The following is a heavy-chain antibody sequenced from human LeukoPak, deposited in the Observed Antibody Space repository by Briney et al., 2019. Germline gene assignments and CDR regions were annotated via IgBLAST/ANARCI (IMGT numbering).Heavy chain of an antibody. CDR2: VGVSGDTT. D-gene: IGHD5/OR15-5a*01. J-gene: IGHJ4*02. CDR1: RLIFSNYV. Sequence: GGSLRLSCVASRLIFSNYVMSWVRQAPGKGLEWVSTVGVSGDTTYYADSVKGRFTISRDNSKTTLYLQVNSLSVEDTAVYYCAQHMSRASHPFDYWGQGTLVTVSP. CDR3: AQHMSRASHPFDY. V-gene: IGHV3-23*01.